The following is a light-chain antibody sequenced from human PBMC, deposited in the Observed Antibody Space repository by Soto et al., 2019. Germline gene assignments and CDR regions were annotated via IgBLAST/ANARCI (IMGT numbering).Light chain of an antibody. J-gene: IGLJ1*01. V-gene: IGLV2-14*01. CDR2: DVS. Sequence: LTQPASVSGSPGQSITISCTGTSSDVGYSNYVSWYQQLPGKAPKLMIYDVSDRPSGVSNRFSGSKSGSTASLTISGLQAEDEADYYCSSYTSSSLYVFGTGTKVTVL. CDR1: SSDVGYSNY. CDR3: SSYTSSSLYV.